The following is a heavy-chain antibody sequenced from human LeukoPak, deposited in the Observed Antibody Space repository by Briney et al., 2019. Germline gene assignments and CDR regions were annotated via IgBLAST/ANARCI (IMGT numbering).Heavy chain of an antibody. V-gene: IGHV3-23*01. CDR3: AKAQYYHSGGYYSDEYYFDY. D-gene: IGHD3-22*01. Sequence: GGSLRLSCAASGFAVSSYAMNWVRQAPGKGLEWVSGISGSGHSTYHADSVKGRFTISRDNSKNTLYLLMNSLRAEDTAVYYCAKAQYYHSGGYYSDEYYFDYWGQGTLVTVSS. CDR2: ISGSGHST. CDR1: GFAVSSYA. J-gene: IGHJ4*02.